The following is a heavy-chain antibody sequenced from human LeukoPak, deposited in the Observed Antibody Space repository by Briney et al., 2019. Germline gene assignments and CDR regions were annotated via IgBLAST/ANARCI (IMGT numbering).Heavy chain of an antibody. J-gene: IGHJ4*02. CDR3: ARGPMAHFDY. D-gene: IGHD3-10*01. Sequence: PGGSLRLSCAASGFTFITYSMNWVRQAPGKGLEWVSSISSSSSYIYYADSVKGRFTISRDNAKNSLYLQMISLRAEDTAVYYCARGPMAHFDYWGQGTLVTVSS. CDR2: ISSSSSYI. V-gene: IGHV3-21*01. CDR1: GFTFITYS.